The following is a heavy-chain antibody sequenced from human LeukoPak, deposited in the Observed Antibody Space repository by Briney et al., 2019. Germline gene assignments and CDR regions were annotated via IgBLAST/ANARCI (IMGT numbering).Heavy chain of an antibody. J-gene: IGHJ4*02. CDR2: IIPILGIA. D-gene: IGHD1-26*01. CDR1: GGTFSSYA. CDR3: ARNGDREQPYYFDY. V-gene: IGHV1-69*04. Sequence: GASVKVSCKASGGTFSSYAISWVRQAPEQGLEWMGRIIPILGIANYAQKFQGRVTITADKSTSTAYMELSSLRSEDTAVYYCARNGDREQPYYFDYWGQGTLVTVSS.